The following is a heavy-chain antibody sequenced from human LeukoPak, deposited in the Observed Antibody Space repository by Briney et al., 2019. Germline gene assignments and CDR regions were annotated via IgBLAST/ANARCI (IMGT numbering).Heavy chain of an antibody. CDR1: GYSFTSYW. CDR3: ARRGYCATTTCYRLFDY. D-gene: IGHD2-2*01. Sequence: GESLKISCKGSGYSFTSYWIGWVRQMPGKGLEWMGIICPRDSDTRYSPSFQGQVTISADKSITTAYLQWSSLKASDTAMYYCARRGYCATTTCYRLFDYWGQGTLVTVSS. V-gene: IGHV5-51*01. CDR2: ICPRDSDT. J-gene: IGHJ4*02.